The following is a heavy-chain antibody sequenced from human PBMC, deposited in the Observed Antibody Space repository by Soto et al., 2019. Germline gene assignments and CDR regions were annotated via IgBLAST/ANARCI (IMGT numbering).Heavy chain of an antibody. V-gene: IGHV5-51*01. J-gene: IGHJ3*02. CDR1: GYSFTSYW. Sequence: PGESLKISCKGSGYSFTSYWIGWVRQMPGKGLEWMGIIYPGDSDTRYSPSFQGQVTISADKSISTAYLQWSSLKASDTAMYYCATSYSYYYDSSGHDAFDIWGQGTMVTV. CDR3: ATSYSYYYDSSGHDAFDI. D-gene: IGHD3-22*01. CDR2: IYPGDSDT.